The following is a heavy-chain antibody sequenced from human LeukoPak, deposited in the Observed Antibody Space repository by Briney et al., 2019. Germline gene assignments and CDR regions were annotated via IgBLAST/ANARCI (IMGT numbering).Heavy chain of an antibody. J-gene: IGHJ6*02. Sequence: SQTLSLTCAISGDSVSSNSAAWNWIRQSPSRGLEWLGRTYYRPKWYNDYAVSVKSRITINPYTSRNQFSLQLNSVTPEDTAVYYCARDTYSGYDSLFGNYFYYAMDVWGQGTTVTVSS. CDR3: ARDTYSGYDSLFGNYFYYAMDV. CDR2: TYYRPKWYN. V-gene: IGHV6-1*01. D-gene: IGHD5-12*01. CDR1: GDSVSSNSAA.